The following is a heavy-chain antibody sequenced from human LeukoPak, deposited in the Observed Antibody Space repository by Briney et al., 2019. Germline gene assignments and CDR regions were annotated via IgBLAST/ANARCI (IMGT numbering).Heavy chain of an antibody. CDR3: ATHTSGWKGYFDY. D-gene: IGHD6-19*01. CDR1: GFTLSNFW. V-gene: IGHV3-7*05. J-gene: IGHJ4*02. Sequence: GGSLRLSCAASGFTLSNFWMSWVRQAPGKGLEWVANIKQDGSEKYYADSVKGRFTISRDNAKNSLYQQMNSLRAEDTAVYYCATHTSGWKGYFDYWGQGTLVTVSS. CDR2: IKQDGSEK.